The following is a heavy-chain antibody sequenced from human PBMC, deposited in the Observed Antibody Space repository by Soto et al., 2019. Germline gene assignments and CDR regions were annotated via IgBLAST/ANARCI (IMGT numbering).Heavy chain of an antibody. V-gene: IGHV1-69*01. CDR3: AVADYYDGSGYSDRSRFDP. D-gene: IGHD3-22*01. CDR1: VVTFSSYA. CDR2: IMPIFGTA. J-gene: IGHJ5*02. Sequence: QVQLVQSGAEVKKPGSSVKVSCKASVVTFSSYALSWVRQDPGQGLAWMGGIMPIFGTANYAQKFQGRVTITADASTSTASMELSSLRSEDTAAYYWAVADYYDGSGYSDRSRFDPWGQGTLVTVSS.